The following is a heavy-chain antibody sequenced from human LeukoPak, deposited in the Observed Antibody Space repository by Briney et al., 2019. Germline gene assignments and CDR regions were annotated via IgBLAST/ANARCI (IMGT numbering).Heavy chain of an antibody. CDR3: ASRRGRGAFDI. CDR2: INHSGST. CDR1: GGSFSGYY. Sequence: SETLSLTCAVYGGSFSGYYWSWIRQPPGKGLEWIGEINHSGSTNYNPSLKSRVTISVDTSKNQFSLKLSSVTAADTAVYYCASRRGRGAFDIWGEGTMVTVSS. V-gene: IGHV4-34*01. J-gene: IGHJ3*02.